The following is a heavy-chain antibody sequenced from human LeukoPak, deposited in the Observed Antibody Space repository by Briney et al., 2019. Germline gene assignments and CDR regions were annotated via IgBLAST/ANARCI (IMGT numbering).Heavy chain of an antibody. Sequence: GESLQISCKASGYSFSNYWIAWVRQMPGKGPEFMGIIYPDDSDRRYSPSFQGQVTISADWSTSTASLQWSSLKASDTATYYCARAYCGSDCYAALPLDYWGQGTLVTVSS. J-gene: IGHJ4*02. V-gene: IGHV5-51*01. D-gene: IGHD2-21*02. CDR2: IYPDDSDR. CDR1: GYSFSNYW. CDR3: ARAYCGSDCYAALPLDY.